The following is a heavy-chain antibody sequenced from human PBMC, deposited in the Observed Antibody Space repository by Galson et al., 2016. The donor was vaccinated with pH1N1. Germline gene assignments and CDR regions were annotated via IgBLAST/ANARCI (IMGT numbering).Heavy chain of an antibody. CDR3: ATGHYYETSGYAADY. J-gene: IGHJ4*02. Sequence: SCKASGYSFANFGINWVRQAPGQGLDWMGWISPYNGNTDYAQRSQGRLTMTTDRSTSTAYMHLKGLTSDDTAVYYCATGHYYETSGYAADYWGQGTLVTVSS. D-gene: IGHD3-22*01. CDR2: ISPYNGNT. CDR1: GYSFANFG. V-gene: IGHV1-18*01.